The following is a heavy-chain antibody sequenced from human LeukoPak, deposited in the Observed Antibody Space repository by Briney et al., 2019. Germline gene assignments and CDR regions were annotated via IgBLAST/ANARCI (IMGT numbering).Heavy chain of an antibody. CDR3: ARVTGTWWADY. CDR1: RFTVSNYG. CDR2: ISSSGTTI. J-gene: IGHJ4*02. V-gene: IGHV3-48*02. Sequence: PGGSLRLSCAASRFTVSNYGMNWVRQAPGEGLEWVSYISSSGTTIYYADSVKGRFTISRDNAKNSLHLQMNSLRDEDTAVYYCARVTGTWWADYWGQGTLVTVSS. D-gene: IGHD2-8*02.